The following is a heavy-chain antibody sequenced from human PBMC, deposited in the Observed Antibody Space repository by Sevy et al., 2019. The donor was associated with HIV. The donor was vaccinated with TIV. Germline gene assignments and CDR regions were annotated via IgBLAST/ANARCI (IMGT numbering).Heavy chain of an antibody. J-gene: IGHJ3*02. V-gene: IGHV5-51*01. Sequence: GESLKISCKGSGYSFTSYWIGWVRQMPGKGLEWMGIIYPGDSDTRYSPSFQGQVTISADKSISTAYLQWSSLKASDIAMYYCAREDHYPLGYGSGSAHAFDIWGQGTMVTVSS. CDR2: IYPGDSDT. CDR3: AREDHYPLGYGSGSAHAFDI. D-gene: IGHD3-10*01. CDR1: GYSFTSYW.